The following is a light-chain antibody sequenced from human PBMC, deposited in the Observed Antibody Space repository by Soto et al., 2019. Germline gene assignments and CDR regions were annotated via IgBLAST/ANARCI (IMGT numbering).Light chain of an antibody. J-gene: IGKJ4*01. Sequence: DIQMTQSPSTLSATAGDRVTITCRASQSISSWLAWYQQKPGKAPKLLIFAASTLQSGVPSRFSGSGSGTDFTLTISSLQPEDFATYYCQQTESYPSTFGGGTKVDIK. V-gene: IGKV1-5*01. CDR2: AAS. CDR3: QQTESYPST. CDR1: QSISSW.